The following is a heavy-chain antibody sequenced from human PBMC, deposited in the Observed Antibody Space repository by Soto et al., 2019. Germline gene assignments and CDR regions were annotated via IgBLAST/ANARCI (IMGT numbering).Heavy chain of an antibody. D-gene: IGHD3-10*01. CDR2: ISYDGSNK. CDR3: AKDQRHYGSGSYFLSDGYYMDV. Sequence: GGSLRLSCAASVFTFSSYGMHWVRQAPGKGLERVAVISYDGSNKYYADSVKGRFTISRDNSKNTLYLQMNSLRAEDTAVYYCAKDQRHYGSGSYFLSDGYYMDVWGKGTTVTVSS. J-gene: IGHJ6*03. CDR1: VFTFSSYG. V-gene: IGHV3-30*18.